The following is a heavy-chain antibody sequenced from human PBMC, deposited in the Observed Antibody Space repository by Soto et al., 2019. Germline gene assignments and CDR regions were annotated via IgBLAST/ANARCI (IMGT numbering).Heavy chain of an antibody. CDR1: GFTFSSYA. Sequence: QVQLVESGGGVVQPGRSLRLSCVASGFTFSSYAMHWVRQAQGRGLEWVPVISYDGSNKYYADSVKGRFTISRDNSKNTLYLQMNSLRAEDTAVYYCARAGSSIGYFQHWGQGTLVTVSS. J-gene: IGHJ1*01. CDR2: ISYDGSNK. V-gene: IGHV3-30-3*01. CDR3: ARAGSSIGYFQH. D-gene: IGHD6-13*01.